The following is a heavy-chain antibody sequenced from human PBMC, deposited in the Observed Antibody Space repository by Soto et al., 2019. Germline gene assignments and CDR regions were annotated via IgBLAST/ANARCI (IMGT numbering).Heavy chain of an antibody. CDR1: GFTFSTYT. J-gene: IGHJ5*02. Sequence: GGSLRLSCAASGFTFSTYTMNWVRQAPGKGLEWVSSISSTSYIYYADSVKGRFTISRDNARNSLYLQMNSLRAEDTAVYYCARDNWFDPWGQGPLVTVSS. CDR2: ISSTSYI. CDR3: ARDNWFDP. V-gene: IGHV3-21*01.